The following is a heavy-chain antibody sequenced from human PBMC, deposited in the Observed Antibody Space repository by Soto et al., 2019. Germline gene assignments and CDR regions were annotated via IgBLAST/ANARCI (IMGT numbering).Heavy chain of an antibody. J-gene: IGHJ5*02. CDR1: GYTFTSYD. D-gene: IGHD3-3*01. CDR3: ARKETTSVGVVRPFDP. Sequence: ASGKVSCKASGYTFTSYDINWVRRATGQGLEWMGWMNPNSGNTGYAQKFQGRVTMTRNTSISTAYMELSSLRSEDTAVYYCARKETTSVGVVRPFDPWGQGTLVTVYS. CDR2: MNPNSGNT. V-gene: IGHV1-8*01.